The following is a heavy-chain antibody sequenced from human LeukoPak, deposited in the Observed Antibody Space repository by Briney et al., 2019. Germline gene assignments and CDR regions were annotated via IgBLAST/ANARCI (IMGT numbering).Heavy chain of an antibody. CDR3: AKLYGGYGNY. CDR1: GFTFSSYW. Sequence: PGGSLRLSCAASGFTFSSYWMHWVRQAPGKGLVWVSRINGDGSTTSYADSVKGRFTISRDNSKNTLYLQMNSLRAEDTAVYYCAKLYGGYGNYWGQGTLVTVSS. V-gene: IGHV3-74*01. CDR2: INGDGSTT. D-gene: IGHD5-12*01. J-gene: IGHJ4*02.